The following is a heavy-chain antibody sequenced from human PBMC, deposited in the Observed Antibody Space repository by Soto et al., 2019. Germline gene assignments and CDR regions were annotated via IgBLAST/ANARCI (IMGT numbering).Heavy chain of an antibody. J-gene: IGHJ3*02. CDR3: ATAYVYDFENSNYYRDAFDI. D-gene: IGHD3-22*01. CDR1: GYSFSFYW. Sequence: GESLKISCKASGYSFSFYWIGWVRQMPAKGLEWMAIMYPDDSDIRYSPSFEAHVTISADKSTSTAFLQWSSHKASDTAMYYCATAYVYDFENSNYYRDAFDIWGQGTLVTVSS. CDR2: MYPDDSDI. V-gene: IGHV5-51*01.